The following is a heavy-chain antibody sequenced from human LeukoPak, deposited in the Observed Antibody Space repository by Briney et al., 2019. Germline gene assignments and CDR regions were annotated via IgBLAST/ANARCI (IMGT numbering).Heavy chain of an antibody. CDR3: ARDSAGSYYISWFDP. Sequence: GGSLRLSCAASGFTFSDYYMSWIRQAPGKGLEWVSYISSSGSTIYYADSVKGRFTISRDNAKNSLYLQMNSLRAEDTAVYYCARDSAGSYYISWFDPWGQGTLVTVSS. D-gene: IGHD3-10*01. CDR2: ISSSGSTI. V-gene: IGHV3-11*01. J-gene: IGHJ5*02. CDR1: GFTFSDYY.